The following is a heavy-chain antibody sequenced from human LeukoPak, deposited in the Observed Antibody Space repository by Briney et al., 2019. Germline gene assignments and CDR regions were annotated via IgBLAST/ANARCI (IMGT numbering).Heavy chain of an antibody. CDR3: ARDYKYAFDN. CDR1: GFTFSDYS. D-gene: IGHD5-24*01. J-gene: IGHJ4*02. V-gene: IGHV3-48*01. Sequence: GGSLRLSCAASGFTFSDYSMNWVRQAPGKGLEWISYIGISSGNTKYADSVKGRFTVSGDKAKNSLYLQMNSLRVEDTAVYYCARDYKYAFDNWGQGTLVTVSS. CDR2: IGISSGNT.